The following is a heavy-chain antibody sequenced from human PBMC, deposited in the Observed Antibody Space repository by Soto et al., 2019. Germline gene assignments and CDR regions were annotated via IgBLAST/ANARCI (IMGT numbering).Heavy chain of an antibody. D-gene: IGHD2-15*01. V-gene: IGHV1-18*01. CDR2: ISAYNGNT. CDR3: AREGPLDIVVVVAATHDAFDI. Sequence: EASVKVSCKASGYTFTSYGISWVRQAPGQGLEWMGWISAYNGNTNYAQKLQGRVTMTTDTSTSTAYMELRSLRSDDTAVYYCAREGPLDIVVVVAATHDAFDIWGQGTMVTVSS. J-gene: IGHJ3*02. CDR1: GYTFTSYG.